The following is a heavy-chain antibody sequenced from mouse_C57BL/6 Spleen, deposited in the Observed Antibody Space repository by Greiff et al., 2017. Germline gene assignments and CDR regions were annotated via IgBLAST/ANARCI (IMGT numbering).Heavy chain of an antibody. D-gene: IGHD1-1*01. V-gene: IGHV1-54*01. J-gene: IGHJ2*01. CDR2: INPGSGGT. CDR1: GYAFTNYL. CDR3: ARETTGAY. Sequence: VQLQQSGAELVRPGTSVKVSCKASGYAFTNYLIEWVKQRPGQGLEWIGVINPGSGGTNYNEKFKGKATLTADKSSSTAYMQLSSLTSEDSAVYFCARETTGAYWGQGTTLTVSS.